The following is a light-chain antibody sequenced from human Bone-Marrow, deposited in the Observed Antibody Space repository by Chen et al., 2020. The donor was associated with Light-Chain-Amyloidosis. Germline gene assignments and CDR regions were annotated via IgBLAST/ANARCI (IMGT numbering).Light chain of an antibody. CDR2: EDD. Sequence: NFMLTQPHSVSESPGKTVIISCTRSSGSISTNYVQWYPQRPGSSPTTVIYEDDQRPSGVPDRFSGSIDRSSKSASLSISGLKTENEADYYCQSYQGSSQGVFGGGTKLTVL. CDR3: QSYQGSSQGV. V-gene: IGLV6-57*01. CDR1: SGSISTNY. J-gene: IGLJ3*02.